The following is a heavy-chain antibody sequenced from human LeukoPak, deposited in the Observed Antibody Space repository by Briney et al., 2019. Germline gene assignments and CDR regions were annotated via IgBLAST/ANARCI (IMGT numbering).Heavy chain of an antibody. Sequence: PSETLSLTCTVSGGSISSYYWSWIRQPPGKGLEWIGYIYHSGSTNYNPPLKSRVTISVDTSKNQFSLKLSSVTAADTAVYYCARGSKAAPGTFDYWGQGTLVTVSS. J-gene: IGHJ4*02. CDR2: IYHSGST. D-gene: IGHD6-13*01. CDR3: ARGSKAAPGTFDY. V-gene: IGHV4-59*01. CDR1: GGSISSYY.